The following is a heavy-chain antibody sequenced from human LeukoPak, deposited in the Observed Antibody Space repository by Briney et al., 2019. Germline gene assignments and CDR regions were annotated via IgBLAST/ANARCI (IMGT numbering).Heavy chain of an antibody. V-gene: IGHV3-30*04. D-gene: IGHD3-22*01. CDR3: AKDGHYYDTSAKGDYMDV. CDR2: ISYDGSNK. CDR1: GFTFSTFA. Sequence: GGSLRLSCAASGFTFSTFAIHWVRQAPGKGLEWVTLISYDGSNKYYADSVKGRFTISRDNSKSTLYLQMNSLRPEDTAVYYCAKDGHYYDTSAKGDYMDVWGKGTTVTVSS. J-gene: IGHJ6*03.